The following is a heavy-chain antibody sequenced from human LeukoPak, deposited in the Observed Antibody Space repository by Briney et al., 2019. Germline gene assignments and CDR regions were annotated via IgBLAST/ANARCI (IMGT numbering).Heavy chain of an antibody. V-gene: IGHV3-48*03. CDR2: ISSSGSTI. Sequence: PGGSLRLSCSASGFTCSSYEMNWVRQAPGKGLEWVSYISSSGSTISYADSVKGRFTISRDNAKNSLYLQMNSLRAEDTAVYYCARLGSRQQLDEWGQGTLVTVSS. J-gene: IGHJ4*02. CDR3: ARLGSRQQLDE. CDR1: GFTCSSYE. D-gene: IGHD6-13*01.